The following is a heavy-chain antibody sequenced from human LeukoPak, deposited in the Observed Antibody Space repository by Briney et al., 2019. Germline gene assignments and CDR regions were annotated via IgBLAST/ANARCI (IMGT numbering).Heavy chain of an antibody. CDR2: IYYSGST. CDR1: GGSISSGGYY. J-gene: IGHJ4*02. D-gene: IGHD5-12*01. V-gene: IGHV4-31*03. Sequence: SETLSLTCTVSGGSISSGGYYWSWIRQHPGKGLEWIGYIYYSGSTYYNPSLKSRVTISVDTSKNQFSLKLSSVTAADTAVYYCARSVRGYSGYDFAYYFDYWGQGTLVTVSS. CDR3: ARSVRGYSGYDFAYYFDY.